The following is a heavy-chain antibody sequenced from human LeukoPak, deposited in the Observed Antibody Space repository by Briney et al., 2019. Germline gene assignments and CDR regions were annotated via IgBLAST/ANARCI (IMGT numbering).Heavy chain of an antibody. V-gene: IGHV1-18*01. CDR3: AREGWELPQFDY. CDR1: GYTFTSYD. CDR2: ISAYNGNT. Sequence: ASVKVSCKASGYTFTSYDINWVRQATGQGLEWMGWISAYNGNTNYAQKLQGRVTMTTDTSTSTAYMELRSLRSDDTAVYYCAREGWELPQFDYWGQGTLVTVSS. J-gene: IGHJ4*02. D-gene: IGHD1-26*01.